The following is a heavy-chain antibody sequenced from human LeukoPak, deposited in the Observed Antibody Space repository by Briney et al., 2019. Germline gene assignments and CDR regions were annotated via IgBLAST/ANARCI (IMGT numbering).Heavy chain of an antibody. CDR3: ARHDSHYDFWSGPLNPFDY. V-gene: IGHV4-59*08. CDR1: GGSISSYY. CDR2: IYYSGST. J-gene: IGHJ4*02. D-gene: IGHD3-3*01. Sequence: SETLSLTCTVSGGSISSYYWSWIRQPPGKGLEWIGYIYYSGSTNYNPSLKSRVTISVDTSKNQFPLKLSSVTAADTAVYYCARHDSHYDFWSGPLNPFDYWGQGTLVTVSS.